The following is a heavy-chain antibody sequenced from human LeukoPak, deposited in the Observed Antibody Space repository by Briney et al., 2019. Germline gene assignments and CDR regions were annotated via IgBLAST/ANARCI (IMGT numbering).Heavy chain of an antibody. J-gene: IGHJ4*02. CDR3: ARYRVRYFDWLQPPDY. CDR1: GFIFSDYH. Sequence: PGGSLRLSCAASGFIFSDYHMSWIRQAPGKGLEWVSYISNSGTIYYADSVKGRFTISRDNGKNSLYLQMNSLRAEDTAVYYCARYRVRYFDWLQPPDYWGQGTLVTVSS. CDR2: ISNSGTI. D-gene: IGHD3-9*01. V-gene: IGHV3-11*01.